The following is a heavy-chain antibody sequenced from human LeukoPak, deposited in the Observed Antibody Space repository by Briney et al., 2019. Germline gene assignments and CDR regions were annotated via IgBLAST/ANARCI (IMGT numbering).Heavy chain of an antibody. CDR3: AKNERPRSSGYYSTPFY. D-gene: IGHD3-22*01. Sequence: PGGSLRLSCAASGFTFSSYVMHWVRQAPGKGLEWVAIISYDGSNEYYADSVKGRFTISRDNSKNTLYLQMNSLRAEDTAVYYCAKNERPRSSGYYSTPFYWGQGTPVTVSS. CDR2: ISYDGSNE. V-gene: IGHV3-30*04. CDR1: GFTFSSYV. J-gene: IGHJ4*02.